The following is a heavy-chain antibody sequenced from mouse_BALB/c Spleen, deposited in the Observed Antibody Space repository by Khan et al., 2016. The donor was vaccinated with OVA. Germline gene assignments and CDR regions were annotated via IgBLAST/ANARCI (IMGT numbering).Heavy chain of an antibody. CDR3: ARRGPGFSY. V-gene: IGHV3-2*02. J-gene: IGHJ3*01. CDR1: GYSITTDYA. CDR2: IGYRGSP. Sequence: EVELVESGPGLVKPSQSLSLTCTVTGYSITTDYAWNWIRQFPGNKLEWMGYIGYRGSPSSNPSLKGRISITRSTSKNQFFLQLNSVTTEDKATFYCARRGPGFSYWGQGTTVTVSA.